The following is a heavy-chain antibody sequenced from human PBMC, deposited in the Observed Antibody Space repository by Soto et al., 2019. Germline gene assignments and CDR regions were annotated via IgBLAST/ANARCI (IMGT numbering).Heavy chain of an antibody. V-gene: IGHV4-59*12. CDR2: IYYTGST. Sequence: SETLSLTCTVSGGSISNYYWSWIRQPPGKGLEWIGFIYYTGSTNYNPSLKSRVTISVDTSRNQFSLRLTSVTAADTAVYYCARDKITGLFDYWGQGTLVTVSS. CDR3: ARDKITGLFDY. D-gene: IGHD2-8*02. J-gene: IGHJ4*02. CDR1: GGSISNYY.